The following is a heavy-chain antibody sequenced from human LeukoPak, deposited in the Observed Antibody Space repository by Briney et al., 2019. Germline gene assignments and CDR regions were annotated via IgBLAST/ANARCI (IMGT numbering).Heavy chain of an antibody. CDR2: MNPNSGNT. J-gene: IGHJ4*02. CDR3: ARSGRLLLWFGELLSGAPYFDY. V-gene: IGHV1-8*01. Sequence: AASVKVSCKASGYTFTSYDINWVRQATGQGLEWMGWMNPNSGNTGYAQKFQGRVTMTRNTSISTAYMELSSLRSEDTAVYYCARSGRLLLWFGELLSGAPYFDYWGQGALVTVSS. D-gene: IGHD3-10*01. CDR1: GYTFTSYD.